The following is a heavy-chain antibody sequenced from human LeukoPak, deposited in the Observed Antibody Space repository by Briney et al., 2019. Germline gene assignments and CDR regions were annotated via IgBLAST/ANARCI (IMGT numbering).Heavy chain of an antibody. CDR3: GQDPNGNYIGAFDF. D-gene: IGHD4-17*01. Sequence: GGSLRLSCAASGLIFHNYALVWIRRAPGKGPEWVSAILGGGGTFYADAVKGRFTISRDNSKNTLYLQMNSLRGEDTATYYCGQDPNGNYIGAFDFWGRGTMVTVSS. CDR1: GLIFHNYA. V-gene: IGHV3-23*01. CDR2: ILGGGGT. J-gene: IGHJ3*01.